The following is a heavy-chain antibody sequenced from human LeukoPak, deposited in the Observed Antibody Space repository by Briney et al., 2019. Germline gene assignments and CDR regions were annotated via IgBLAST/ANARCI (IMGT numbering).Heavy chain of an antibody. V-gene: IGHV3-30*04. D-gene: IGHD5-18*01. Sequence: GGSLRLSCAASGFTFSSYAMHRVRQAPGKGLEWVAVISYDGSNKYYADSVKGRFTISRDNSKNTLYLQMNSLRAEDTAVYYCASGVDTAMVFDYWGQGTLVTVSS. CDR3: ASGVDTAMVFDY. CDR1: GFTFSSYA. CDR2: ISYDGSNK. J-gene: IGHJ4*02.